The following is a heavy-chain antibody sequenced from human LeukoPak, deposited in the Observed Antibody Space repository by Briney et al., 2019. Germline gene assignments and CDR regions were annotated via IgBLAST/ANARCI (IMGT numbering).Heavy chain of an antibody. CDR1: AYTFTGYY. CDR3: ARWEASPSRGWFYP. J-gene: IGHJ5*02. D-gene: IGHD3-22*01. Sequence: GASVKVSCKASAYTFTGYYVHWVRQAPGQGLEWMGWMNPNNGDTNYAKKFQGRVTMTSDTSISTAYMELNSLRFDDTAVYYCARWEASPSRGWFYPWGQGTLVTVSS. CDR2: MNPNNGDT. V-gene: IGHV1-2*02.